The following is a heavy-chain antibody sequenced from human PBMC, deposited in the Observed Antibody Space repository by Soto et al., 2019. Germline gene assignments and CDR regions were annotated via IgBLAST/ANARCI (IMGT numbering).Heavy chain of an antibody. CDR3: AGELLWFGELLYTFAP. J-gene: IGHJ5*02. V-gene: IGHV1-69*04. CDR1: GGTFSSYT. Sequence: ASVKVSCKASGGTFSSYTISWVRQAPGQGLEWMGRIIPILGIANYAQKFQGRVTITADKSTSTAYMELSSLRSEDTAVYYCAGELLWFGELLYTFAPWGQGTLVTVSS. CDR2: IIPILGIA. D-gene: IGHD3-10*01.